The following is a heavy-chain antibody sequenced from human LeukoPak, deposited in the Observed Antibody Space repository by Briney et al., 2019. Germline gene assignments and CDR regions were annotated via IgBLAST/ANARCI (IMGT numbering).Heavy chain of an antibody. J-gene: IGHJ5*02. V-gene: IGHV4-39*01. CDR3: ASLNSGGYLSGFDP. CDR2: IYYSGST. CDR1: GGSVSSSSYY. D-gene: IGHD1-26*01. Sequence: SETLSLTCTVSGGSVSSSSYYWGWIRQPPGKGLEWIGSIYYSGSTYYNPSLKSRVTISVDTSKNQFSLKLGSVTAADTAVYYRASLNSGGYLSGFDPWGQGTLVTVSS.